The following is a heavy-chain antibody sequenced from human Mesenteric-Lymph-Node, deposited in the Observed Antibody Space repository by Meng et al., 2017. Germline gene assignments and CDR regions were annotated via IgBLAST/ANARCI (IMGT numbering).Heavy chain of an antibody. CDR3: AKPPADGYNYVDY. V-gene: IGHV3-23*04. J-gene: IGHJ4*02. D-gene: IGHD5-24*01. CDR2: ISGSGGSK. CDR1: GFTFSSYA. Sequence: EVQRVEAGGGLGQPGGSRRLACAASGFTFSSYAMGWVRQAPGKGLEWVSTISGSGGSKYYADSVKGRFTISRDNSKNTLYLQMNSLRAEDTAVYYCAKPPADGYNYVDYWGQGTLVTVSS.